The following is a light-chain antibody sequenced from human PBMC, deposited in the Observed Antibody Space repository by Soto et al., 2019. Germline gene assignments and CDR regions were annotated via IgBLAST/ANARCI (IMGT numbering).Light chain of an antibody. J-gene: IGLJ3*02. CDR3: SSYAGSNNPWV. V-gene: IGLV2-8*01. CDR1: SSDVGAYNY. CDR2: EVT. Sequence: QSALTQPPSASGSPGQSVTISCTGNSSDVGAYNYVCWYQQHPGKAPKLIISEVTKRPSGVPDRFSGSKSGNTASLTVTGLQAEDEADYYCSSYAGSNNPWVFGGGTKVTVL.